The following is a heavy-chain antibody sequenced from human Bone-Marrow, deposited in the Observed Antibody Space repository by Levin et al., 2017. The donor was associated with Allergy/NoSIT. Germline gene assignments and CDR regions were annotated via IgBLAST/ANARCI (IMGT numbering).Heavy chain of an antibody. CDR1: GYTFISHD. D-gene: IGHD3-3*01. CDR3: ARLGTWNGSPDY. CDR2: IRTFNGNT. J-gene: IGHJ4*02. V-gene: IGHV1-18*01. Sequence: ASVKVSCKASGYTFISHDLGWVRQAPGQGPEWMGYIRTFNGNTNYVQKFQGRVTMTTNTSTSTAYMDFSSLRSDDTAVYYCARLGTWNGSPDYWGPGSLVTVSS.